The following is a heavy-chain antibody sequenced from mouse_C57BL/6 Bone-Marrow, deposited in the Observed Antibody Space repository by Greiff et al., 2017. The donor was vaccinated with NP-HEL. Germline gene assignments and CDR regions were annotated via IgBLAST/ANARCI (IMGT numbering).Heavy chain of an antibody. CDR2: INPYNGGT. Sequence: VQLKQSGPVLVKPGASVKMSCKASGYTFTDYYMNWVKQSHGKSLEWIGVINPYNGGTSYNQKFKGKATLTVDKSSSTAYMELNSLTSEDSAVYYCARRYYGSSYVLFAYWGQGTLVTVSA. D-gene: IGHD1-1*01. J-gene: IGHJ3*01. CDR3: ARRYYGSSYVLFAY. V-gene: IGHV1-19*01. CDR1: GYTFTDYY.